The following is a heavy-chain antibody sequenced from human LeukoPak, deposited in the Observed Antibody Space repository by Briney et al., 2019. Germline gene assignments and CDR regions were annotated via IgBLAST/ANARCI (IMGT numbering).Heavy chain of an antibody. Sequence: GESLKISCKGSGYSFTSYWIGWVRLMPGKGLEWMGIIYPGDSDTRYSPSFQGQVTISADKSISTAYLQWSSLKASDTAMYYCARQGIYDILTGYSDYWGQGTLVTVSS. CDR1: GYSFTSYW. V-gene: IGHV5-51*01. D-gene: IGHD3-9*01. CDR3: ARQGIYDILTGYSDY. J-gene: IGHJ4*02. CDR2: IYPGDSDT.